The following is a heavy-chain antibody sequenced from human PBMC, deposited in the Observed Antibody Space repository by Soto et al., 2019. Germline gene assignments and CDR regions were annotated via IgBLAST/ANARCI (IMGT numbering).Heavy chain of an antibody. J-gene: IGHJ4*02. Sequence: QVHLVQSGAEVKKPGASVKVSCKGSGYAFTTYGITWVRQAPGQGLEGMGWISAHNGNTKYAQKRQGRFTVTRDTSTSTAYMERRRLRSDDAAVYYGARGRYGDYWGQGAMVTVSS. D-gene: IGHD1-1*01. CDR3: ARGRYGDY. CDR2: ISAHNGNT. CDR1: GYAFTTYG. V-gene: IGHV1-18*01.